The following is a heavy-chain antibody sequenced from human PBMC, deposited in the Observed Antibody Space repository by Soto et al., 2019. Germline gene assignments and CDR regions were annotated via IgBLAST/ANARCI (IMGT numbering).Heavy chain of an antibody. CDR1: RDTFTSYS. V-gene: IGHV1-3*01. D-gene: IGHD6-19*01. Sequence: GVPAKVCCKAPRDTFTSYSMHWAHQDPGKRLEWMGWINAGNGNTKYSQKFQGRVTITRDTSASTAYMELSSLRSEDTAVYYCARGSRSSGWTPYYYYYMDVWGKGTTVTVSS. CDR3: ARGSRSSGWTPYYYYYMDV. CDR2: INAGNGNT. J-gene: IGHJ6*03.